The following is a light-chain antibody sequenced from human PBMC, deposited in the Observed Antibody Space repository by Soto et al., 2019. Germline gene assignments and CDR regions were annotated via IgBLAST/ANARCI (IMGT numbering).Light chain of an antibody. J-gene: IGKJ1*01. V-gene: IGKV1-5*03. CDR3: QHYNSYLEA. Sequence: IQMNHSPSTLSGTIRDRVTITCRATQTISSWLAWYQQKPGKAPKLLIYKAYTLKSGVPSRFSGSGSGTEFTLNISSLQPDDFATYYCQHYNSYLEAFGQGT. CDR1: QTISSW. CDR2: KAY.